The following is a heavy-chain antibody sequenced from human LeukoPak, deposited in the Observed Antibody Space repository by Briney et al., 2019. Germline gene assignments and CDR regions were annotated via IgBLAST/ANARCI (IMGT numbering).Heavy chain of an antibody. V-gene: IGHV2-5*02. Sequence: SGPMLVKPTQTLTLTCTFSGFSLSTSGVGVGWIRQPPGKALEWLALIYWDDDKRYSPSLKSRLTITKDTSKNQVVLTMTNMDPVDTATYYCAHSLALGYDFGTLDYWGQGTLVTVSS. D-gene: IGHD5-12*01. CDR1: GFSLSTSGVG. J-gene: IGHJ4*02. CDR3: AHSLALGYDFGTLDY. CDR2: IYWDDDK.